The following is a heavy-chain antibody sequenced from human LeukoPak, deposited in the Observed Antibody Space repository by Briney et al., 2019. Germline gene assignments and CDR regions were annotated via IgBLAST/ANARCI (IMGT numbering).Heavy chain of an antibody. CDR3: ARVSVVVGLNAFDI. D-gene: IGHD3-22*01. J-gene: IGHJ3*02. CDR1: GGSISSSSYY. Sequence: SETLSLTCTVSGGSISSSSYYWGWIRQPPGKGLEWIGSIYYSGSTYYNPSLKSRVTISVDTSKNQFSLKLSSVTAADTAVYYCARVSVVVGLNAFDIWGQGTMVTVSS. CDR2: IYYSGST. V-gene: IGHV4-39*07.